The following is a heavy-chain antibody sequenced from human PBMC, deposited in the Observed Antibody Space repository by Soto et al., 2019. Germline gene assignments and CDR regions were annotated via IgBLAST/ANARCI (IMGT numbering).Heavy chain of an antibody. V-gene: IGHV4-30-2*01. CDR3: ARDPLFYCDRSGYSRSAFDI. CDR2: IYHSGST. Sequence: SETLSLTCAVSGGSISSGGYSWSWIRQPPGKGLEWIGYIYHSGSTYYNPSLKSRVTISVDRSKNQFSLKLSSVTAADTAVSYCARDPLFYCDRSGYSRSAFDIWGQGTMVT. D-gene: IGHD3-22*01. CDR1: GGSISSGGYS. J-gene: IGHJ3*02.